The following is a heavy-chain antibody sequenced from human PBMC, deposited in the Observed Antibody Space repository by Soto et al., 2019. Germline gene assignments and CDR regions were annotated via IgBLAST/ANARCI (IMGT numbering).Heavy chain of an antibody. D-gene: IGHD6-19*01. CDR1: GFTFTSYG. CDR3: AKQWLDYFDY. V-gene: IGHV3-30*18. CDR2: MSYDGSNK. J-gene: IGHJ4*02. Sequence: QVQLVESGGGVVQPGRSLRLSCAASGFTFTSYGMHWVRQAPGKGLEWVAVMSYDGSNKYYADSVKGRFTISRDTSKDTLYLQMNSLRAEDTAVYYCAKQWLDYFDYWGQGTLVTVSS.